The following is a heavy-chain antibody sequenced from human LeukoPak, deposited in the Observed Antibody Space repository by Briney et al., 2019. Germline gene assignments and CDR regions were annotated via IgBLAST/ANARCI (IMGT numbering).Heavy chain of an antibody. V-gene: IGHV3-23*01. Sequence: PGGSPRLSCAASGFTFSSYAMSWVRQAPGKGLEWVSAISGSGGSTYYADSVKGRFTISRDNSKNTLYLQMNSLRAEDTAVYYCAKDRSSKHYYYYYMDVWGKGTTVTVSS. CDR1: GFTFSSYA. J-gene: IGHJ6*03. CDR3: AKDRSSKHYYYYYMDV. CDR2: ISGSGGST. D-gene: IGHD2-2*01.